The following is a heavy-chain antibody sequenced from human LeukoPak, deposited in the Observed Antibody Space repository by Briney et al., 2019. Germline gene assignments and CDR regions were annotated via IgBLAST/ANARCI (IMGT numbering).Heavy chain of an antibody. D-gene: IGHD5-24*01. CDR1: GFTFSSYW. CDR2: IKQDGSEK. CDR3: AGTISYYHYMDV. J-gene: IGHJ6*03. V-gene: IGHV3-7*01. Sequence: GGSLTLSCAASGFTFSSYWMSWVRQAPGKGLEWVANIKQDGSEKYYVDSVKGRFTISRDNAKNSLYLQMNSLRAEDTAVYYCAGTISYYHYMDVWGKGTTVTVSS.